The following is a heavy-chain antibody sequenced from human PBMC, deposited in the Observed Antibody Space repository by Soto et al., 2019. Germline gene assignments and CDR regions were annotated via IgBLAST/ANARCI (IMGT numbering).Heavy chain of an antibody. CDR3: ARALEWLLSQRYYYGMDV. J-gene: IGHJ6*02. Sequence: SVKVSCKASGGTFSSYAISWVRQAPGQGLEWMGGIIPIFGTANYAQKFQGRVTITADESTSTAYMELSSLRSEDTAVYYCARALEWLLSQRYYYGMDVWGQGTTVTVSS. CDR2: IIPIFGTA. V-gene: IGHV1-69*13. D-gene: IGHD3-3*01. CDR1: GGTFSSYA.